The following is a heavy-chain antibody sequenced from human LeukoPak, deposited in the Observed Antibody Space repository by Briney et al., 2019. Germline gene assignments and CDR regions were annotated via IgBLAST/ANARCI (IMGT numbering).Heavy chain of an antibody. CDR2: VLYDGTNQ. CDR1: GFTFRNYA. CDR3: ARDFRDYRDYVAYFDS. Sequence: PGGSLRLSCAASGFTFRNYAMHWVRQAPGKGLEWGAVVLYDGTNQYYADSVKGRFTISRDNSRNTLYLQMNSLKVEDTAVYYCARDFRDYRDYVAYFDSWGQGTLVTVSS. V-gene: IGHV3-30-3*01. D-gene: IGHD4-17*01. J-gene: IGHJ4*02.